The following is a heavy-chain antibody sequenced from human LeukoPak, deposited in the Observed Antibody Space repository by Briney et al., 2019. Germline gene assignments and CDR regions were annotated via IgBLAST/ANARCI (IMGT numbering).Heavy chain of an antibody. CDR3: IVVVVAATDFDY. CDR1: GFTFSSYA. CDR2: ISGSGGST. D-gene: IGHD2-15*01. V-gene: IGHV3-23*01. J-gene: IGHJ4*02. Sequence: GGSLRLSCAASGFTFSSYAMSWVRQAPGKGLEWVSAISGSGGSTYYADSVKGRFTISRDNSKNTPYLQMNSLRAEDTAVYYCIVVVVAATDFDYWGQGTLVTVSS.